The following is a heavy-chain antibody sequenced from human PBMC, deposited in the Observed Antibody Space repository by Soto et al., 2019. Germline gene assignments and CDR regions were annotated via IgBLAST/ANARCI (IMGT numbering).Heavy chain of an antibody. CDR3: ARVVPAAIPPGPNNWNFDY. CDR1: GYTFTGYY. Sequence: ASVKVSCKASGYTFTGYYMHWVRQAPGQGLERMGWINPNSGGTNYAQKSQGRVTMTRDTSISTAYMELSRLRSDDTAVYYCARVVPAAIPPGPNNWNFDYWGQGTLVTVSS. J-gene: IGHJ4*02. V-gene: IGHV1-2*02. D-gene: IGHD2-2*02. CDR2: INPNSGGT.